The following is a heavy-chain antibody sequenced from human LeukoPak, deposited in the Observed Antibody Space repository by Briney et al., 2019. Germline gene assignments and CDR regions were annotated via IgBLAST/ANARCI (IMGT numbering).Heavy chain of an antibody. D-gene: IGHD3-10*01. J-gene: IGHJ3*02. CDR1: GLTFSNAW. CDR2: IRSKTDGGTT. CDR3: ITDITMVRGVIITIHAFDI. Sequence: GGSLRLSCAASGLTFSNAWMSWVRQAPGKGLEWVGRIRSKTDGGTTDYAAPVKGRFTISRDDSKNTLYLQMNSLETEDTAVYYCITDITMVRGVIITIHAFDIWGQGTMVTVSS. V-gene: IGHV3-15*01.